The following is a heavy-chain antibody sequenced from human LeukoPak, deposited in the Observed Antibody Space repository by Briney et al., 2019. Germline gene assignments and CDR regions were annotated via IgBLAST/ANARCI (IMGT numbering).Heavy chain of an antibody. J-gene: IGHJ3*02. CDR1: GYTFSGHY. Sequence: ASVKVSCKASGYTFSGHYLHWVRQAPGQGLEWMGRINPNNGGTNYAQKFQGRVTMTRDMSMSTAYMELSRLRSDDTAVYYCAGEDNSSGYRPFDIWGQGTMVTVPS. CDR3: AGEDNSSGYRPFDI. D-gene: IGHD3-22*01. V-gene: IGHV1-2*06. CDR2: INPNNGGT.